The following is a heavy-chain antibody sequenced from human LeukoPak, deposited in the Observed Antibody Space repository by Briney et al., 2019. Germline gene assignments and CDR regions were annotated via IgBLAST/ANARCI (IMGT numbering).Heavy chain of an antibody. V-gene: IGHV1-46*01. D-gene: IGHD5-12*01. CDR2: INPSGGST. CDR1: GYTFTSYY. Sequence: ASVKVSCKASGYTFTSYYMHWVRQAPGQGLEWMGIINPSGGSTSYAQKFQGRVTMTRDTSTSTVYMELSSLRSEETAMYYCARVYSGYDSDYWGQGTLVTVSS. CDR3: ARVYSGYDSDY. J-gene: IGHJ4*02.